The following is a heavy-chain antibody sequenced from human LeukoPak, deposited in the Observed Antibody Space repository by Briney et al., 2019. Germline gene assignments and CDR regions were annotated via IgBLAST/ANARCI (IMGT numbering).Heavy chain of an antibody. J-gene: IGHJ4*02. CDR2: IYHSGST. D-gene: IGHD4-17*01. V-gene: IGHV4-34*01. CDR1: GGSFSGYY. Sequence: PSETLSLTCAVYGGSFSGYYWSWIRQPPGKGLEWIGSIYHSGSTYYNPSLKSRVTISLDTSKNQFSLRLTSVTAANTALYYCARDWGPPDYGDYGSFDYWGQGTLVTVSS. CDR3: ARDWGPPDYGDYGSFDY.